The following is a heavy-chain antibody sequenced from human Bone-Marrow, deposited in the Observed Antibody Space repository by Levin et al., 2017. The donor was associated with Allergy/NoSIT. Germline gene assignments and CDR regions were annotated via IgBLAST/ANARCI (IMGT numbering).Heavy chain of an antibody. CDR3: ARNRDSSWSLDY. CDR2: ISSSSNIV. CDR1: GFTFSSYS. V-gene: IGHV3-48*01. Sequence: GGSLRLSCVASGFTFSSYSMNWVRQAPGKGLEWVSYISSSSNIVYYADSVKGRFTISRDSAVNSLFLQMNSLRAEDTAVYYCARNRDSSWSLDYWGQGTLVTVSS. D-gene: IGHD6-13*01. J-gene: IGHJ4*02.